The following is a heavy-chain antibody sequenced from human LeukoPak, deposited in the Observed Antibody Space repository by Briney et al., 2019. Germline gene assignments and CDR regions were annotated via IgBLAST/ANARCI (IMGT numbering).Heavy chain of an antibody. Sequence: PSETLSLTCTVSGGSISSADYYWSWIRQPPGKGLEWMGYIYHSGSTFYNPSLKSRVTISVDTSKNQFSLKLSSVTAADTAVYYCARESYGSGETLARHYYYGMDVWGQGTTVTVSS. V-gene: IGHV4-30-4*01. CDR1: GGSISSADYY. CDR2: IYHSGST. J-gene: IGHJ6*02. CDR3: ARESYGSGETLARHYYYGMDV. D-gene: IGHD3-10*01.